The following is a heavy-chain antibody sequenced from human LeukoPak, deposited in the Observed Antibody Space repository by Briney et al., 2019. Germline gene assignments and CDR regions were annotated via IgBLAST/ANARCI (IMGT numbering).Heavy chain of an antibody. Sequence: PGGSLTLSCALSGLNIKYYGMDWVRQAPGKGLEWVAALWNDGTNKFYIDSVKGRFTVSRDISKNTLYLQMDSLRADDAAVYYCAKDDRGALFDPWGQGTLVTVSS. CDR1: GLNIKYYG. CDR3: AKDDRGALFDP. D-gene: IGHD4/OR15-4a*01. CDR2: LWNDGTNK. V-gene: IGHV3-33*06. J-gene: IGHJ5*02.